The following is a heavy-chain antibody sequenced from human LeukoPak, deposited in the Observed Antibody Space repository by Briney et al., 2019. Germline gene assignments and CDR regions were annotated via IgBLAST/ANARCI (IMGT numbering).Heavy chain of an antibody. CDR1: GYSFTSYW. CDR2: IYPGDSDT. V-gene: IGHV5-51*01. D-gene: IGHD4-17*01. Sequence: GESLKISCKGSGYSFTSYWIGWVRQMPGKGLEWMGIIYPGDSDTRYSPSFQGQVTISADKSISTAYLQWSSLKASDTAMYYCARATVTPGGYYYYGMDVWGQGTTVTVSS. CDR3: ARATVTPGGYYYYGMDV. J-gene: IGHJ6*02.